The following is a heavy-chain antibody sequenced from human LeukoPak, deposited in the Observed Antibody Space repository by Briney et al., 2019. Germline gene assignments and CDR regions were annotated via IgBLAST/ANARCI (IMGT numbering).Heavy chain of an antibody. J-gene: IGHJ5*02. CDR3: ARDLHGYCGGGTCYSGGWFDP. V-gene: IGHV4-39*07. CDR1: GGSISSSSYY. D-gene: IGHD2-15*01. CDR2: IYYTGST. Sequence: SETLSLTCTVSGGSISSSSYYWGWIRQPPGKGLEWIGGIYYTGSTFYNPSLKSRVAISVDTSKNQFSLKLSSVTAADTAVYYCARDLHGYCGGGTCYSGGWFDPWGQGTLVTVSS.